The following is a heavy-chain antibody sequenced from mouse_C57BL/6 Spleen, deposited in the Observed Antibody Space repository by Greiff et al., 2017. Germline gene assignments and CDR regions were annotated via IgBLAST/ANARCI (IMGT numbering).Heavy chain of an antibody. CDR1: GYAFSSSW. Sequence: VQLQQSGPELVKPGASVTISCKASGYAFSSSWMNWVKQRPGKGLEWIGRIYPGDGDTNYKGKFKGKATLTAYKSSSTAYMQLSSLTSEDSAVYFCAREGCFHYAVDYWGQGTSVTGSS. J-gene: IGHJ4*01. CDR3: AREGCFHYAVDY. V-gene: IGHV1-82*01. CDR2: IYPGDGDT.